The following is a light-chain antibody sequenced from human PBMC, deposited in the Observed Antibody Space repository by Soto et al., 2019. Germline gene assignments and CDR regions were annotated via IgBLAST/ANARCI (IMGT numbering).Light chain of an antibody. V-gene: IGKV1-27*01. CDR2: AAS. CDR1: QDISNY. CDR3: QNYNSAPLT. Sequence: DIQMTQSPSSLSASVGETVTITCRARQDISNYLAWYQQRPGKVPKLLIYAASTLQSGVPSRFRGSGSGTDFTLTINFLQPEDVTTYYCQNYNSAPLTFGGGTKVEIK. J-gene: IGKJ4*01.